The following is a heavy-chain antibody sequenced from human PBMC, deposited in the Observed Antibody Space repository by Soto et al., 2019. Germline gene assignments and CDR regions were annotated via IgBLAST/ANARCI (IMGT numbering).Heavy chain of an antibody. CDR1: GFTFGDYA. D-gene: IGHD3-22*01. CDR2: IRSKAYGGTT. Sequence: GGSLRLSCTASGFTFGDYAMSWFRQAPGKGLEWVGFIRSKAYGGTTEYAASVKGRFTISRDDSKSIAYLQMNSLKTEDTAVYYCTRESYYDSSGYYYSDYWGQGTLVTVSS. CDR3: TRESYYDSSGYYYSDY. J-gene: IGHJ4*02. V-gene: IGHV3-49*03.